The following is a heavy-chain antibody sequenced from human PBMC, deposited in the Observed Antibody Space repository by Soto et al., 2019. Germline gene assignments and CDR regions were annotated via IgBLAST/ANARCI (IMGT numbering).Heavy chain of an antibody. CDR1: GFTFSSYA. V-gene: IGHV3-23*01. D-gene: IGHD3-22*01. CDR2: ISGSGGST. J-gene: IGHJ4*02. CDR3: AHMVGYYYDSSGSPRPDY. Sequence: PGGSLRLSCAASGFTFSSYAMSWVRQAPGKGQEWVSAISGSGGSTYYADSVKGRFTISRDNSKNTLYLQMNSLRAEDTAVYYCAHMVGYYYDSSGSPRPDYWGQGTLVTVSS.